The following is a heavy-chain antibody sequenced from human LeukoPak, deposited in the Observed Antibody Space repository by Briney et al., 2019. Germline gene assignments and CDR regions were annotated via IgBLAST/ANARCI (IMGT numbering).Heavy chain of an antibody. D-gene: IGHD6-13*01. Sequence: MSWVRQAPGKGLEWVSYISSTASSIYYADSVKGRFTISRDNAKNSLYLQMNSLRAEDTAVYYCARARVIAAGRSTNFDYWGQGTLVTVSS. CDR3: ARARVIAAGRSTNFDY. V-gene: IGHV3-48*04. CDR2: ISSTASSI. J-gene: IGHJ4*02.